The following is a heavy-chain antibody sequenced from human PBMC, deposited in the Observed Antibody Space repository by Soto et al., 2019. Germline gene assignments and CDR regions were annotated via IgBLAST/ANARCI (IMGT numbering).Heavy chain of an antibody. CDR3: AKEAIAGQWLVILDY. Sequence: QTGGSLRLSCAASGFTFDDYAMHWVRQAPGKGLEWVSGISWNSGSIGYADSVKGRFTISRDNAKNSLYLQMNSLRAEDTALYYCAKEAIAGQWLVILDYWGQGTLVTVSS. D-gene: IGHD6-19*01. CDR1: GFTFDDYA. CDR2: ISWNSGSI. J-gene: IGHJ4*02. V-gene: IGHV3-9*01.